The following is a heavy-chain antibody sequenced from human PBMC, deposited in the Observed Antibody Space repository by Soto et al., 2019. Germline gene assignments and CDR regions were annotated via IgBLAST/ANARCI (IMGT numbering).Heavy chain of an antibody. J-gene: IGHJ4*02. D-gene: IGHD3-10*01. CDR1: ASVLKNSS. V-gene: IGHV3-73*01. CDR3: TRLISAAQDY. CDR2: IRDRAYNYAT. Sequence: EVLLVESGGGVVQPGGSLKLSWVASASVLKNSSIPWVAQASGKGLEWVGRIRDRAYNYATAYTASVKGRFTISRDDSTNTAYLQMNSLRTEDTAIYYCTRLISAAQDYWGQGTLVTVSS.